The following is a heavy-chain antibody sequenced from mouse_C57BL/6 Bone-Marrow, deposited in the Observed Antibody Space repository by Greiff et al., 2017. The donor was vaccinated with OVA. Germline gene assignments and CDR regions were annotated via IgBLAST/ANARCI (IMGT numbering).Heavy chain of an antibody. D-gene: IGHD1-1*01. J-gene: IGHJ2*01. CDR3: ARRGIYYYGSSYGY. CDR1: GYTFTSYW. Sequence: QVQLQQPGAELVKPGASVKMSCKASGYTFTSYWITWVKQRPGQGLEWIGDIYPGSGSTNYNEKFKSKATLTADTSSSTAYIQLSSLTSEDSAVYYCARRGIYYYGSSYGYWGQGTTLTVSS. CDR2: IYPGSGST. V-gene: IGHV1-55*01.